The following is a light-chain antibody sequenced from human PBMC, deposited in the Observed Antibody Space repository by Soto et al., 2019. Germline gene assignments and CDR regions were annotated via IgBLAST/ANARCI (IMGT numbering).Light chain of an antibody. CDR1: SRDIGGYDF. CDR2: DVS. J-gene: IGLJ1*01. Sequence: QSALAQPASVSGSPGRSITISCAGSSRDIGGYDFVSWYQQHPGEVPKLIIFDVSDRPSGVSDRFSGSKSGDTASLTISGLQVEDEADYYSSSLSNSDTPYVFGTGTKLTVL. CDR3: SSLSNSDTPYV. V-gene: IGLV2-14*03.